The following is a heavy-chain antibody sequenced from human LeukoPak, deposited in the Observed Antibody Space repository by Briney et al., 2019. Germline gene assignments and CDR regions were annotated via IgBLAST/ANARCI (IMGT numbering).Heavy chain of an antibody. D-gene: IGHD6-19*01. CDR1: GFTFNSYS. Sequence: GESLRLSCAASGFTFNSYSMNWVRLAPGKGLEWLSLIGHTGKNVYYADSVTGRFTTSRDNANNLVYLHMNSLRAEDSAIYYCARDGDGWSRYYWGQGTLVTVSS. CDR2: IGHTGKNV. J-gene: IGHJ4*02. V-gene: IGHV3-21*01. CDR3: ARDGDGWSRYY.